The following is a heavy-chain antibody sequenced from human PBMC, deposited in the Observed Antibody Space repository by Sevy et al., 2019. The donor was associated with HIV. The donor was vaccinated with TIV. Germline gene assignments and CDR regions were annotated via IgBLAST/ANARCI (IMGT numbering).Heavy chain of an antibody. V-gene: IGHV4-59*01. CDR2: ISYSGST. J-gene: IGHJ4*02. Sequence: SDTLSLTCTVSGGSISSFYWNWIRQSPGKGLEWIGYISYSGSTNYNPSLKSRVTISVDTSKNQFSLKLSSVTAADTXXXXXXXXXXXXXXXREFDYWGQGNLVTVSS. CDR1: GGSISSFY. CDR3: XXXXXXXXXXREFDY. D-gene: IGHD1-26*01.